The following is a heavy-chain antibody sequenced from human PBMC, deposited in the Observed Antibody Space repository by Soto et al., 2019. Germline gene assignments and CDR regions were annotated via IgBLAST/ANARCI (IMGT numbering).Heavy chain of an antibody. Sequence: ASVKVSCKASGYTFTSYYMHWVRQAPGQGLEWMGIINPSGGSTGYAQKFQGRVTMTRDTSTSTVYMELSSLRSEDTAVYYCARDSGESGSYYAPLGYWGQGTLVTVSS. CDR1: GYTFTSYY. CDR2: INPSGGST. CDR3: ARDSGESGSYYAPLGY. V-gene: IGHV1-46*01. D-gene: IGHD1-26*01. J-gene: IGHJ4*02.